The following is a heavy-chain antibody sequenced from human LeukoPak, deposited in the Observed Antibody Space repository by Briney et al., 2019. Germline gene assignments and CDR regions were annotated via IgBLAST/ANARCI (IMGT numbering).Heavy chain of an antibody. V-gene: IGHV4-59*01. CDR3: ARVMDTGYGGKLLGYYYYMGV. Sequence: SETLSLTCTVSGGSISSYYWGWVRQPPGKGLEWIGFVYYTGSTNYSPSLKSRVTISVDTSKNQFSLKLSSVTAADTAVYYCARVMDTGYGGKLLGYYYYMGVWGKGTTVTVSS. J-gene: IGHJ6*03. D-gene: IGHD4/OR15-4a*01. CDR2: VYYTGST. CDR1: GGSISSYY.